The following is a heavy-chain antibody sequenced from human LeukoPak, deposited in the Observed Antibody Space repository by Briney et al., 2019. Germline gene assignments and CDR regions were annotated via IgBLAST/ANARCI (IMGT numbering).Heavy chain of an antibody. Sequence: PGGSLRLSCAASGFNFRSYAMSWVRQAPGKGLERVSTVTGGAVATYYADSVRGRHTISRDNSKNTLYLQMNSLRAEDTAVYYCARDSPLKGYNSGWATNSFDFWGQGTLVTVSS. J-gene: IGHJ4*02. CDR3: ARDSPLKGYNSGWATNSFDF. CDR2: VTGGAVAT. V-gene: IGHV3-23*01. CDR1: GFNFRSYA. D-gene: IGHD6-19*01.